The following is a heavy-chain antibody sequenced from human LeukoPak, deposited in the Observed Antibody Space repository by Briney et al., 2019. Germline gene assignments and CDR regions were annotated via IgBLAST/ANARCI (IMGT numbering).Heavy chain of an antibody. D-gene: IGHD5-18*01. J-gene: IGHJ4*02. V-gene: IGHV3-23*01. CDR2: ISDSGNT. CDR3: AKAPVTTCRGAYGYPFDY. Sequence: PGGSLRLSCAASGFTFSDYYMSWIRQAPGKGLEWVSAISDSGNTYHADSVKGRFTISRDSSTNTLLLQMNRLRPEDAAVYYCAKAPVTTCRGAYGYPFDYWGQGTLVTVSA. CDR1: GFTFSDYY.